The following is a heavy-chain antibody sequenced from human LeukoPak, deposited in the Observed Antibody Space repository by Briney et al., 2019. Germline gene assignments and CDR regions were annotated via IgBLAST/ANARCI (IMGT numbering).Heavy chain of an antibody. V-gene: IGHV3-23*01. J-gene: IGHJ4*02. D-gene: IGHD5-18*01. CDR1: GFTFSSSA. CDR3: TKDTVDTTMVPYYFEY. CDR2: ISGSGGST. Sequence: PGGSLRLSCAASGFTFSSSAMSWVRQAPGKGLEWVSAISGSGGSTYYADSVKGRFTISRDNSKNTLFLQMNSLRAEDTAVYYCTKDTVDTTMVPYYFEYWGQGTLVTVSS.